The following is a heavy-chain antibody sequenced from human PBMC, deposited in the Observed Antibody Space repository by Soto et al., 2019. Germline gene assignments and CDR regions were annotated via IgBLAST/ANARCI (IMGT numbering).Heavy chain of an antibody. CDR2: FDPQHGET. Sequence: ASVKVSCKVSGYVLAELSIHWVRQAPGKGLEWMGGFDPQHGETIYAQKFQGRVTMTEDTSTDTAYMELSSLRSDDTAVYYRATDPLRYFDWSSWGQGTMVTVSS. CDR3: ATDPLRYFDWSS. J-gene: IGHJ3*01. D-gene: IGHD3-9*01. V-gene: IGHV1-24*01. CDR1: GYVLAELS.